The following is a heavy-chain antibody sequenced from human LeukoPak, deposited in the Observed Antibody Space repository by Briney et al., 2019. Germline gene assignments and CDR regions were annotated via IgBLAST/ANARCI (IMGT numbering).Heavy chain of an antibody. D-gene: IGHD5/OR15-5a*01. J-gene: IGHJ4*02. CDR2: IYYSGST. CDR3: ASTLRHYFDY. Sequence: SETLSLTCTVSGGSIGSSSYFWGWIRQPPGKGLEWIGSIYYSGSTYYNPSLKSRVTISVDTSKNQFSLKLSSVTAADTAVYYCASTLRHYFDYWGQGTLVTVSS. CDR1: GGSIGSSSYF. V-gene: IGHV4-39*01.